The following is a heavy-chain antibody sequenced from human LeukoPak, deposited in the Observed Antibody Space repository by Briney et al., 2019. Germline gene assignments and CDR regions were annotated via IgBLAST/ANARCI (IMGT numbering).Heavy chain of an antibody. V-gene: IGHV6-1*01. CDR2: TYYRSKWYN. Sequence: SQTLSLTCAISGDSVSSNSAAWNWIRQSPSRGLEWLGRTYYRSKWYNDYAVSVKSRITINPGTSKNQVSLQLKSVTPEDTAVYYCARQYSSGWIYYYGLDVWGQGTTVTVSS. D-gene: IGHD6-25*01. CDR1: GDSVSSNSAA. CDR3: ARQYSSGWIYYYGLDV. J-gene: IGHJ6*02.